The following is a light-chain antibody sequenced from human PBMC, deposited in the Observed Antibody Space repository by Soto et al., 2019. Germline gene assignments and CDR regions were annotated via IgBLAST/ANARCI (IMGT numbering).Light chain of an antibody. CDR1: QSVSNY. CDR3: QQRSHGLT. Sequence: EIVLTQSPATLSLSPGDRATLSCRASQSVSNYVAWYQQRPGQAPRLLIYDASNRATGIPARFSGSGSGTDFTLTIGSLEPEDFAVYYCQQRSHGLTFGGGTTVDIK. V-gene: IGKV3-11*01. J-gene: IGKJ4*01. CDR2: DAS.